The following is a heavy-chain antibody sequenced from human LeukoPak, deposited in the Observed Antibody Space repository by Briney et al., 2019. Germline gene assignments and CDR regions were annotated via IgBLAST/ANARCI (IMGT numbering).Heavy chain of an antibody. J-gene: IGHJ4*02. CDR1: GYTFTSYG. CDR3: ARDMGIAVAGTAMDY. Sequence: ASVKVSCKASGYTFTSYGISWVRQAPGQGLEWMGWISAYNGNTNYAQKLQGRVTMTTDTSTSTAYMELRSLRSDDTAVYYCARDMGIAVAGTAMDYWGQGTLVIVSS. D-gene: IGHD6-19*01. V-gene: IGHV1-18*01. CDR2: ISAYNGNT.